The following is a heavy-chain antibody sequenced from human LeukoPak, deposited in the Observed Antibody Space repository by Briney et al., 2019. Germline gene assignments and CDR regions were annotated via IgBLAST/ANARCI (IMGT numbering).Heavy chain of an antibody. V-gene: IGHV3-53*01. CDR1: GFTVSSNY. J-gene: IGHJ4*02. CDR3: ARGHSTQYYFDY. Sequence: GGSLRRSCAASGFTVSSNYMSWVRQAPGKGLEWVSVIYSGGSTYYADSVKGRFTISRDNSKNTLYLQMYSLRAEDTAVYYCARGHSTQYYFDYWGQGTLVTVSS. D-gene: IGHD1-1*01. CDR2: IYSGGST.